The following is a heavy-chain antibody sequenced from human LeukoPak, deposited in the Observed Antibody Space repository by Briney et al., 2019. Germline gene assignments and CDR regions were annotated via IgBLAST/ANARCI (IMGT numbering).Heavy chain of an antibody. CDR2: ISAYNGNT. J-gene: IGHJ6*03. D-gene: IGHD6-19*01. V-gene: IGHV1-18*01. Sequence: ASVKVSCKASGYTFTSYGISWVRQAPGQGLEWMGWISAYNGNTNYAQKLQGRVTMTTDTSTSTAYMELRSLRSDDTAVYYCARARGPKTAVAATYYYYMDVWGKGTTVTVSS. CDR1: GYTFTSYG. CDR3: ARARGPKTAVAATYYYYMDV.